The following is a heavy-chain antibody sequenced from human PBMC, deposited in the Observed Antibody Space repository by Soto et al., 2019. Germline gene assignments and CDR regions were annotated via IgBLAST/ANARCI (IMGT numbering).Heavy chain of an antibody. CDR1: GGSISSTGYF. D-gene: IGHD1-26*01. Sequence: QVQLQESGPGLVKPSQTLSLTCTVSGGSISSTGYFWTWIRQHPGKGLEWIGYIFYSGSTFHNPSLKSRVTISVDTSKNQFSLELSSVTAADTDVYYCAREAGSVDSFDYWGQGTLVTVSS. CDR2: IFYSGST. J-gene: IGHJ4*02. V-gene: IGHV4-31*03. CDR3: AREAGSVDSFDY.